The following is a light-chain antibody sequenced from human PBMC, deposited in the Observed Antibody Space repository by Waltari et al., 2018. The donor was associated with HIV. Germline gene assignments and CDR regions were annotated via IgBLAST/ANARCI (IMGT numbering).Light chain of an antibody. V-gene: IGLV2-11*01. CDR2: DVS. CDR1: YSDVGDYNY. Sequence: QSALTQPRSVSGSPGQSVTISCTGTYSDVGDYNYVSWYQQHPGKAPTRMIYDVSQRPSGVPDRCSGSKSGNTASLTISGLQADDDADYYCCSFAGTYTIFGGGTKLTVL. CDR3: CSFAGTYTI. J-gene: IGLJ2*01.